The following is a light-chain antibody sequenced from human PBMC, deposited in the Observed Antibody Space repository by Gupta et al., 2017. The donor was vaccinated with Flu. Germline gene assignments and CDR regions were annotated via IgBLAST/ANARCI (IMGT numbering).Light chain of an antibody. V-gene: IGKV3-15*01. CDR2: GAS. CDR1: QSVRSN. Sequence: EIVMTQSPATLSVSPGERATLSCRASQSVRSNLAWYQQKPGQAPRLLIYGASTRDTGIPARFCGSGFGKKFTLTISSRQSEDFAVYYCQQDNNWPPITFGGGTKVDIK. CDR3: QQDNNWPPIT. J-gene: IGKJ4*01.